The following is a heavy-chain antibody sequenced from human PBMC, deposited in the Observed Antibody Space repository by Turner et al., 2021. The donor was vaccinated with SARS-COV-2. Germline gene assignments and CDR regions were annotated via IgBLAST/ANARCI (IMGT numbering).Heavy chain of an antibody. Sequence: EVQLVDSGGGLVKPGGSLRLSCAASGFTFSSYSMNWVRQDPGKGLEWVSSISSSSTYIYYADSVKGRFTISRDNAKNTLYLQMNSLRVEDTGVYYCAKEVQSSGSRTYDYWGQGTLVTVSS. V-gene: IGHV3-21*01. J-gene: IGHJ4*02. D-gene: IGHD6-19*01. CDR1: GFTFSSYS. CDR3: AKEVQSSGSRTYDY. CDR2: ISSSSTYI.